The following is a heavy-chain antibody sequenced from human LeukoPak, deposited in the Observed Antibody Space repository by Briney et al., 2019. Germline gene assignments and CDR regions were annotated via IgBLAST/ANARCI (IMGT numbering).Heavy chain of an antibody. V-gene: IGHV3-23*01. CDR3: AKRGPVLLWFGELPRDY. CDR2: ISGSGGST. J-gene: IGHJ4*02. Sequence: PGGSLRLSCAASGFTFSSYAMSWVRQAPGKGLEWVSAISGSGGSTYYADSVKGRFTISRDNSKNTLYLQMNSLRAEDTAVCYCAKRGPVLLWFGELPRDYWGQGTLVTVSS. D-gene: IGHD3-10*01. CDR1: GFTFSSYA.